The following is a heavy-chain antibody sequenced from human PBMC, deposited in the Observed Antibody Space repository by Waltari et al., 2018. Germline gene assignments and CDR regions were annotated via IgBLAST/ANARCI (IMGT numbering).Heavy chain of an antibody. V-gene: IGHV3-20*04. CDR1: GFTFNDYG. J-gene: IGHJ4*02. CDR2: INWSGART. D-gene: IGHD6-19*01. CDR3: VREVFGSGWQESYFFDY. Sequence: EVQLVESGGGMVRPGGSLRLACAASGFTFNDYGMSWVRQVPGKGLEWVSGINWSGARTSYADSVMGRFTVSRDNAMNSLYLEMSSLRAEDTALYYCVREVFGSGWQESYFFDYWGQGTLVTVSS.